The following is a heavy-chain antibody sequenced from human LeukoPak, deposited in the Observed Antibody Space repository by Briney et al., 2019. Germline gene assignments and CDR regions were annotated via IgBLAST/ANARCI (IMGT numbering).Heavy chain of an antibody. CDR2: INSDGSST. CDR1: GFTFSSFY. CDR3: ARGWDGYSYGI. Sequence: GESLRLSCAASGFTFSSFYIHWVRQAPGKGLVWVSRINSDGSSTTYADSVKGRFTISRDNAKNTVYLQMNGLRAEDTAVYYCARGWDGYSYGIWGQGALVTVSS. V-gene: IGHV3-74*01. D-gene: IGHD5-18*01. J-gene: IGHJ4*02.